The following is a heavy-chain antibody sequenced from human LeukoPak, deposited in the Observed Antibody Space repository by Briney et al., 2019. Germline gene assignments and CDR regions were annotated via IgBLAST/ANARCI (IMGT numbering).Heavy chain of an antibody. CDR1: GFTFSDLY. D-gene: IGHD6-19*01. V-gene: IGHV3-72*01. CDR3: TTVGSSGCDN. CDR2: TRNKPNSYTT. J-gene: IGHJ4*02. Sequence: GGSLRLSCAASGFTFSDLYMDWVRQAPGKGLEWVGRTRNKPNSYTTEYAASVKGRFTISRDDSKNSLYLQMNSLKTEDTAVYYCTTVGSSGCDNWGQGTLVTVSS.